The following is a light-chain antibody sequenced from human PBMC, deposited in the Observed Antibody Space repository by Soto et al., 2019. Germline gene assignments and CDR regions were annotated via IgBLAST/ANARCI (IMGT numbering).Light chain of an antibody. V-gene: IGKV1-5*03. CDR2: KAS. CDR3: QQYNSYPWT. CDR1: QSISSW. J-gene: IGKJ1*01. Sequence: DIQMDQSPSTLSASVGDRVTITCRASQSISSWLAWYQQKPGKAPNLLIYKASSLESGVPSRFSGSGSGTEFTLTISSLQPDDFATYYCQQYNSYPWTFGQGTKVEI.